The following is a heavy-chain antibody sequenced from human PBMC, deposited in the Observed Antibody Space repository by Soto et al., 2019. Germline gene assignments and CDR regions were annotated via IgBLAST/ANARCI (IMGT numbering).Heavy chain of an antibody. D-gene: IGHD5-18*01. CDR2: INPNSGGT. V-gene: IGHV1-2*02. CDR1: GYTFTGYY. Sequence: ASVKVSCKASGYTFTGYYMHWVRQAPGQGLEWMGWINPNSGGTNYAQKFQGRVTMTRDTSISTAYMELSRLRSDDTAVYYCARDVWILPDTAKAPQHGLTDYRGQGTLVTVSS. CDR3: ARDVWILPDTAKAPQHGLTDY. J-gene: IGHJ4*02.